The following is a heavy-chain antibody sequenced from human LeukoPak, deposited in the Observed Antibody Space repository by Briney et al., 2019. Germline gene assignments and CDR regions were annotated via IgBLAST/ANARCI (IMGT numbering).Heavy chain of an antibody. CDR3: ARQYYDFWSGYLFWFDP. J-gene: IGHJ5*02. CDR2: FNPNSGGT. V-gene: IGHV1-2*02. CDR1: GYTFTGYY. Sequence: ASVKVSCKASGYTFTGYYMHWVRQAPGQGLEWMGWFNPNSGGTNYAQKFQGRVTMTRDTSISTAYMELSRLRSDDTAVYYCARQYYDFWSGYLFWFDPWGQGTLVTVSS. D-gene: IGHD3-3*01.